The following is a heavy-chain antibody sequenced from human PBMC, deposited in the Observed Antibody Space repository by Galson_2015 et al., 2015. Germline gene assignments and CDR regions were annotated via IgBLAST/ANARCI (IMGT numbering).Heavy chain of an antibody. CDR3: ARDKGDITMVRGVIGY. CDR2: ISAYNGNT. V-gene: IGHV1-18*01. CDR1: GYTFTSYG. J-gene: IGHJ4*02. D-gene: IGHD3-10*01. Sequence: SVTVSCKASGYTFTSYGISWLRQAPGQGLEWMGWISAYNGNTNYAQKLQGRVTMTTDTSTSTAYMELRSLRSDDTAVYYCARDKGDITMVRGVIGYWGQGTLVTVSS.